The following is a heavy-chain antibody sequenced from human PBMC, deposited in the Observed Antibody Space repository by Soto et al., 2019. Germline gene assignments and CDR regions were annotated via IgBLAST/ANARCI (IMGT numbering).Heavy chain of an antibody. D-gene: IGHD5-18*01. CDR3: EQRGYGRYKWFDP. CDR1: GFTFSSYG. Sequence: GGSLRLSCAASGFTFSSYGMHWVRQAPGKGLEWVAVISYDGSNKYYADSVKGRFTISRDNSKNTLYLQMNSLRAEDTAVYYCEQRGYGRYKWFDPWGQGTLVTVSS. J-gene: IGHJ5*02. CDR2: ISYDGSNK. V-gene: IGHV3-30*18.